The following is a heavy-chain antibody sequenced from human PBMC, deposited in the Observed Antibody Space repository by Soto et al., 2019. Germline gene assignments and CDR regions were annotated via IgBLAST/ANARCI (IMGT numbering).Heavy chain of an antibody. D-gene: IGHD3-10*01. Sequence: GASVKVSCKASGYTFTGYYMHWVRQAPGQGLEWMGWINPNSGGRNYAQKFQGWVTMTRDTSISTAYMELSRLRSDDTAVYYCARALAPSGFDYWGQGTLVTVSS. V-gene: IGHV1-2*04. CDR3: ARALAPSGFDY. J-gene: IGHJ4*02. CDR1: GYTFTGYY. CDR2: INPNSGGR.